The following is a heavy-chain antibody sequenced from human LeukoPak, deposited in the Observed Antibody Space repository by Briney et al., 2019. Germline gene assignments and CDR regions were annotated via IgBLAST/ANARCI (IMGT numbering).Heavy chain of an antibody. J-gene: IGHJ4*02. CDR2: IYPGDSDT. V-gene: IGHV5-51*01. CDR3: ARQGTYSSSVDH. Sequence: GESLKISCKASGYSFTTYWIGWVRQMPGKGLEWMGIIYPGDSDTRYSPSFQGQATISADKSISTAYLQWSSLKGSDIAIYYCARQGTYSSSVDHWGQGTLVTVSS. D-gene: IGHD6-6*01. CDR1: GYSFTTYW.